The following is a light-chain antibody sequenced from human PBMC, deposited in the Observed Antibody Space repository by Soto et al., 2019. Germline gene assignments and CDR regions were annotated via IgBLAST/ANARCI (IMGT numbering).Light chain of an antibody. V-gene: IGLV2-11*01. J-gene: IGLJ3*02. CDR1: SSDVGGYNY. Sequence: QSALTQPRSVSGSPGQSVTISCTGTSSDVGGYNYVSWYQQHPGKAPKLMIYDVSKRPSGVPDRFSGSNSGNTASLTISGLQAEDEADYYCCSYAGSYTFLVFGGGTKVTVL. CDR2: DVS. CDR3: CSYAGSYTFLV.